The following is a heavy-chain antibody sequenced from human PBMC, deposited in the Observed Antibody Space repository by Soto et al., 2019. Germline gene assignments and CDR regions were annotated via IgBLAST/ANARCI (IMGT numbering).Heavy chain of an antibody. CDR3: ARDDNTAMDTYYYSGLDV. J-gene: IGHJ6*02. Sequence: QVQLVQSGAEVKKPGSSVKVSCKASGGIFSGYTITWVRQAPGQGLEWMGGIIPLFGTSNYAQKFQDRVTITADESTSTAYMERRSLRSDDTAVYYCARDDNTAMDTYYYSGLDVWGQGTTVTVPS. V-gene: IGHV1-69*01. D-gene: IGHD5-18*01. CDR2: IIPLFGTS. CDR1: GGIFSGYT.